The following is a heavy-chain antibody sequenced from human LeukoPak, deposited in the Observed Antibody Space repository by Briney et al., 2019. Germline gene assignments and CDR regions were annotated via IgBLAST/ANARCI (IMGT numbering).Heavy chain of an antibody. J-gene: IGHJ4*02. CDR3: TREVPHGYSGYDSRDY. CDR1: GFTFSTYN. D-gene: IGHD5-12*01. V-gene: IGHV3-21*01. Sequence: GGSLRLSCAASGFTFSTYNMNWVRQAPGKGLEWVSSISSSSSHTYYIDSVKGRFSISRDNTMNSLYLQMNSLRAEDTAVYYCTREVPHGYSGYDSRDYWGQGTLVTVSS. CDR2: ISSSSSHT.